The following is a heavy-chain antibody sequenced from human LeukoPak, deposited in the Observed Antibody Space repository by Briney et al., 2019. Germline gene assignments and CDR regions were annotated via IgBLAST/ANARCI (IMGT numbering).Heavy chain of an antibody. CDR1: GYTLTELS. J-gene: IGHJ4*02. D-gene: IGHD3-16*02. CDR2: FGPEDGET. V-gene: IGHV1-24*01. CDR3: ATDIPDDYVWGSYRGDY. Sequence: GASVKVSCKVSGYTLTELSMHWVRQAPGKGLEWMGGFGPEDGETIYAQKFQGRVTMTEDTSTDTAYMELSSLRSEDTAVYYCATDIPDDYVWGSYRGDYWGQGTLVTVSS.